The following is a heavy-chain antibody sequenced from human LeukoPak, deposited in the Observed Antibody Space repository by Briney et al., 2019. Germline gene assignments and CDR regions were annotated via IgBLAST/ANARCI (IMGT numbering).Heavy chain of an antibody. D-gene: IGHD2/OR15-2a*01. CDR3: AKGGATVLTGLDY. CDR1: GFTFSASW. J-gene: IGHJ4*02. Sequence: GGSLRPSCAASGFTFSASWMSWVRQAPGKGLEWVANINTDGSETYYVDSVRGRFTISRDNAKKSLYLQMNSLRAEDTAVYYCAKGGATVLTGLDYWGQGILVTVSS. CDR2: INTDGSET. V-gene: IGHV3-7*01.